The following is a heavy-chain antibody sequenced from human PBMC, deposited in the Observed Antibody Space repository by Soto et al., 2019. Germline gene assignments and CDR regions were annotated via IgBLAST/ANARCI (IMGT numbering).Heavy chain of an antibody. CDR3: AHTWGLPFDY. CDR2: IFWNEDK. Sequence: QITLKESGPPLVKPTQPLTLTCRYSGFSLRTTGVGVGWIRQPPGKALEWLGIIFWNEDKRYSPSLKNRFTLTSDISKSQVVLTMTNMDPVDTATYYCAHTWGLPFDYWGQGTLVIVSS. D-gene: IGHD3-16*01. V-gene: IGHV2-5*01. J-gene: IGHJ4*02. CDR1: GFSLRTTGVG.